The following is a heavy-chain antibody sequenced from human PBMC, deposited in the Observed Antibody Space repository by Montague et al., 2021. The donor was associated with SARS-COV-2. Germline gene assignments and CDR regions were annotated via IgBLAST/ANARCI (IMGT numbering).Heavy chain of an antibody. D-gene: IGHD1-26*01. CDR2: ISSSGSTI. Sequence: SLRLSCAASGFTFSSYEMNWVRQAPGKGLEWVSYISSSGSTIYYADSVKGRFTISRDNAENSLYLQMNSLRAEDTAVYYCARSYYYYYYYMDVWGKGTTVTVSS. CDR1: GFTFSSYE. V-gene: IGHV3-48*03. J-gene: IGHJ6*03. CDR3: ARSYYYYYYYMDV.